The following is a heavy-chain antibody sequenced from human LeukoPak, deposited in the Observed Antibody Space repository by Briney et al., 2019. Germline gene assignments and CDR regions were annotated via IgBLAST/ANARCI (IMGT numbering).Heavy chain of an antibody. D-gene: IGHD6-13*01. CDR1: GYTFTSFD. Sequence: ASVKVSCKASGYTFTSFDINWVRQATGQGLEWMGWMNPNSGNTGYAQKFQGRATMTRNTSISTAYMELSSLRSEDTAVYYCARYAIAAEDAFDIWGQGTMVTVSS. CDR2: MNPNSGNT. J-gene: IGHJ3*02. CDR3: ARYAIAAEDAFDI. V-gene: IGHV1-8*01.